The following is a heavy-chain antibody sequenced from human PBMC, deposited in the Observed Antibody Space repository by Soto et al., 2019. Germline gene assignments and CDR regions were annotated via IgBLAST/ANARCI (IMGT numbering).Heavy chain of an antibody. V-gene: IGHV4-31*03. D-gene: IGHD3-22*01. CDR3: ARASSGYFDAFDI. Sequence: SETLSLARTVSGGSITRGAYYWSWIRQQPGKGLEWIGYIYYSGSTYYNPSLKSRVTISVDTSKNQFSLKLSSVTAADTAVYYCARASSGYFDAFDIWGQGTMVTVSS. CDR2: IYYSGST. CDR1: GGSITRGAYY. J-gene: IGHJ3*02.